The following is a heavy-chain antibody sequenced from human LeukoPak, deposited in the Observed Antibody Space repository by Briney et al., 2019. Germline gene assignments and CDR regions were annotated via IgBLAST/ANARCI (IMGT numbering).Heavy chain of an antibody. V-gene: IGHV4-34*01. Sequence: SETLSLTCAVYGGSFSGYYWSWIRQPPGKGLEWIGEINHSGSTYYNPSLKSRVTISVDRSKNQFSLKLSSVTAADTAVYYCARTENYYDSSGPPSGAFDTWGQGTMVTVSS. J-gene: IGHJ3*02. CDR2: INHSGST. CDR3: ARTENYYDSSGPPSGAFDT. CDR1: GGSFSGYY. D-gene: IGHD3-22*01.